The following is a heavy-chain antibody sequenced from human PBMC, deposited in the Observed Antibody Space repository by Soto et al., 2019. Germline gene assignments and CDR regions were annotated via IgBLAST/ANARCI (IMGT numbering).Heavy chain of an antibody. Sequence: GGSLRLSCAASGSGFSSFAMNWVRQAPGKGLEWVSSISRGGDITYYADSVKGRFTISRDNSNNTVYMQMNSLRGEDTAVYYCAKGGFWVHYGMDVWGQGTTVTVSS. CDR1: GSGFSSFA. J-gene: IGHJ6*02. CDR3: AKGGFWVHYGMDV. CDR2: ISRGGDIT. V-gene: IGHV3-23*01. D-gene: IGHD2-15*01.